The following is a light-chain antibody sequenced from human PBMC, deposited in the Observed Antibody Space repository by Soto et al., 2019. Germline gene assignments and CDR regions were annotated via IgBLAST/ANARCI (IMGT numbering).Light chain of an antibody. CDR2: GAS. Sequence: EIVMTQSPATLSVSPGERATLSCRASQSVSSNLAWYQQKPGQAPRLLIYGASTRATGIPARFSGSGSGTDFTLTISSLQSEDFAVYYCQHYDNWPTWTFAQGTKVEIK. J-gene: IGKJ1*01. CDR3: QHYDNWPTWT. V-gene: IGKV3-15*01. CDR1: QSVSSN.